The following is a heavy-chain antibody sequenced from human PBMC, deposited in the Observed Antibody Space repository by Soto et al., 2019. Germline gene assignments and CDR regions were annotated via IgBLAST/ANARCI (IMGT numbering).Heavy chain of an antibody. CDR3: AHIPSFVLRGPD. CDR1: GGSISSGGYS. V-gene: IGHV4-30-2*01. CDR2: IYHSGST. D-gene: IGHD2-21*01. J-gene: IGHJ4*02. Sequence: SETLSLTCAVSGGSISSGGYSWSWIRQPPGKGLEWIGYIYHSGSTYYNPSLESRVTISVDTSKNQFSLKVTSVTAADTAVYYCAHIPSFVLRGPDWGQGTLVTVSS.